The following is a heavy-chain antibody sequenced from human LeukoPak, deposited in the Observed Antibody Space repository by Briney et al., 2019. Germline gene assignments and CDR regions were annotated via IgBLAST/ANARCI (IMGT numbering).Heavy chain of an antibody. D-gene: IGHD3-3*01. V-gene: IGHV3-11*04. CDR2: IKGIGPTT. J-gene: IGHJ6*03. CDR3: AKTSLSDPSGHYYYMDV. CDR1: GFTFSDYY. Sequence: GGSLRLSCAASGFTFSDYYMSWIRQAPGKGLEWVSTIKGIGPTTYHADSVKGRFTISRDNSQNTVSLQLNNLRIEDTALYYCAKTSLSDPSGHYYYMDVWGKGTTVTVSS.